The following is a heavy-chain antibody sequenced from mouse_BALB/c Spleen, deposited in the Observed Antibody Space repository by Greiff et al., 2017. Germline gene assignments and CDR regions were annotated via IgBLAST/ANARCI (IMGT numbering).Heavy chain of an antibody. CDR2: INPNNGGT. D-gene: IGHD1-1*01. J-gene: IGHJ2*01. CDR3: ARGVYYGSSYHFDY. CDR1: GYSFTEYT. Sequence: VQLKESGPELEKPGASVKISCKASGYSFTEYTMHWVKQSHGKSLEWIGGINPNNGGTSYNQKFKGKATLTVDKSSSTAYMELRSLTSEDSAVYYCARGVYYGSSYHFDYWGQGTTLTVSS. V-gene: IGHV1-18*01.